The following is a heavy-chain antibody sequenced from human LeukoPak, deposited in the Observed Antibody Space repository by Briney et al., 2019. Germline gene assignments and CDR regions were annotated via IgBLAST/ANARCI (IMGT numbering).Heavy chain of an antibody. V-gene: IGHV3-74*01. Sequence: GGSLRLSCAASGFTFSSYWMHWVRQAPGKGLVWVSRINSDGSSTSYADSVKGRFTISRDNAKNTLHLQMNSLRAEDTAVYYCARGHYGDPGFDYWGQGTLVTVSS. D-gene: IGHD4-17*01. CDR3: ARGHYGDPGFDY. CDR1: GFTFSSYW. CDR2: INSDGSST. J-gene: IGHJ4*02.